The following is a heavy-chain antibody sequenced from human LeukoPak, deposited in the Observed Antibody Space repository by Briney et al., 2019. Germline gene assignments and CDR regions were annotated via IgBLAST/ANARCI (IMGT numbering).Heavy chain of an antibody. CDR2: IYYTGSS. J-gene: IGHJ3*02. Sequence: PSETLSLTCTVSGGSIKSHYWSWIRQPPGRGLEWIGYIYYTGSSDYNPSLRSRVTISLDTSKNQFSLKVTSVTAADTAVYYCARRQLGGPRDDAFDIWGQGTMVTVSS. D-gene: IGHD2-2*01. CDR3: ARRQLGGPRDDAFDI. CDR1: GGSIKSHY. V-gene: IGHV4-59*11.